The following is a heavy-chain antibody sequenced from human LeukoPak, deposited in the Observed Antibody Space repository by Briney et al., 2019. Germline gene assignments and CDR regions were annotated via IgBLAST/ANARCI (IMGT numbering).Heavy chain of an antibody. D-gene: IGHD4-17*01. V-gene: IGHV1-69*05. CDR3: ARDVHGDYGSGWFDP. J-gene: IGHJ5*02. CDR1: GGTFNNSA. CDR2: IMPLFGTA. Sequence: SVKVSCKASGGTFNNSAISWVRQAPGQGLEWLGGIMPLFGTAGYAQKFQGRVTITKDESTRTVYLELTSLTSDDTAVYYCARDVHGDYGSGWFDPWGQGSLVSVSS.